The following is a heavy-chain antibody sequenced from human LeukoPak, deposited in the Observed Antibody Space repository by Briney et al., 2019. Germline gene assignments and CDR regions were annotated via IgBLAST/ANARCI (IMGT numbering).Heavy chain of an antibody. J-gene: IGHJ6*03. CDR2: VSYTGTT. D-gene: IGHD4-11*01. CDR1: GGLVTSYV. V-gene: IGHV4-59*02. Sequence: SDTLSLTCSVSGGLVTSYVMAWIRQAPGKGLEWIGHVSYTGTTNYNPSLKGRVTISVDSSKNQFSLKLNSVTAADTAIYYCARELTVTEGFYYYFYYMDVWGKGTTVTVSS. CDR3: ARELTVTEGFYYYFYYMDV.